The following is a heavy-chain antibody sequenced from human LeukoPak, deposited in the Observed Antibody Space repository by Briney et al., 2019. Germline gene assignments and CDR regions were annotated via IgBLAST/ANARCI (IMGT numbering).Heavy chain of an antibody. CDR2: ISYDGSNK. D-gene: IGHD2-15*01. Sequence: GGSLRLSCAASGFTFSSYGMHWVRQAPGKGLEWVAVISYDGSNKYYADSVKGRFTISRDNSKNTLYLQMNSLRAEDTAVYYCAKGGRVYYYYGMDVWGKGTTVTVSS. CDR3: AKGGRVYYYYGMDV. CDR1: GFTFSSYG. V-gene: IGHV3-30*18. J-gene: IGHJ6*04.